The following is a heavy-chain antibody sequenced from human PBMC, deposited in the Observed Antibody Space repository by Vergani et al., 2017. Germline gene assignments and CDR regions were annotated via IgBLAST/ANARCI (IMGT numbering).Heavy chain of an antibody. D-gene: IGHD1-26*01. CDR2: ISSSSSYI. V-gene: IGHV3-21*01. CDR3: ARDRVSWDDAFDI. Sequence: EVQLVESGGGLVKPGGSLRLSCAASGFTFSSYSMNWVRQAPGKGLEWVSSISSSSSYIYYADSVKGRFTISRDNAKNSLYLQMNSLRAEDTAVYYCARDRVSWDDAFDIWGQGTRVIVSS. CDR1: GFTFSSYS. J-gene: IGHJ3*02.